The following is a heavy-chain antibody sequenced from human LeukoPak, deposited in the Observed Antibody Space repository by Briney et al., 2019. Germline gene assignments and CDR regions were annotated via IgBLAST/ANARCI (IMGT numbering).Heavy chain of an antibody. V-gene: IGHV3-30-3*01. CDR3: VASMTTWGTFDI. CDR1: GFTFSSYA. CDR2: ISYDGSNK. D-gene: IGHD6-19*01. J-gene: IGHJ3*02. Sequence: GGSLRLSCAASGFTFSSYAMHWVRQAPGKGLEWVAVISYDGSNKYYADSVKGRFSISRDNAENSLYLQMNSLRDEDTAVYYCVASMTTWGTFDIWGQGTMVTVSS.